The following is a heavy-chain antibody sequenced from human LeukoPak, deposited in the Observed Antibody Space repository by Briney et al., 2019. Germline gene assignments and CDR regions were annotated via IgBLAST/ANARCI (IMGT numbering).Heavy chain of an antibody. CDR2: ISSSSSSTI. D-gene: IGHD6-6*01. V-gene: IGHV3-48*04. CDR1: GFTFSSYS. Sequence: GGSLRLSCAASGFTFSSYSMNWVRQAPGKGLEWVSYISSSSSSTIYYADSVKGRFTISRDNAKNSLYLQMNSLRAEDTAVYYCAKDFWALGDSSSSDYFDYWGQGTLVTVSS. J-gene: IGHJ4*02. CDR3: AKDFWALGDSSSSDYFDY.